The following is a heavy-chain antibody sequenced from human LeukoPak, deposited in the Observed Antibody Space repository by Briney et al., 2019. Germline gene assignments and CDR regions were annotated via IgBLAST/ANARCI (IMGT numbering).Heavy chain of an antibody. CDR1: GGSFSGYY. D-gene: IGHD3-10*01. CDR2: VNHSGST. V-gene: IGHV4-34*01. CDR3: AGGRFPITMVRGVTFDP. J-gene: IGHJ5*02. Sequence: PSEALSLTCAVYGGSFSGYYWSWIRQPPGKGLEWIGEVNHSGSTNYNPSLKSRVTISVDTSKNQFSLKLSSVTAADTAVYYCAGGRFPITMVRGVTFDPWGQGTLVTVSS.